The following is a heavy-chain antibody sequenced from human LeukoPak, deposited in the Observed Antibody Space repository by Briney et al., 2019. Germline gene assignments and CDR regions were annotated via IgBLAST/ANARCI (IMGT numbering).Heavy chain of an antibody. CDR1: GFTFDDYA. Sequence: GGSLRLSCAASGFTFDDYAMHWVRQAPGKGLEWVSSIGWNSGNIGYADSLKGRFTISRDNAKNSLYLQMNSLRAEDTALYYCAKGVYYDTSGSPDYWGQGTPVTVSS. CDR3: AKGVYYDTSGSPDY. J-gene: IGHJ4*02. V-gene: IGHV3-9*01. D-gene: IGHD3-22*01. CDR2: IGWNSGNI.